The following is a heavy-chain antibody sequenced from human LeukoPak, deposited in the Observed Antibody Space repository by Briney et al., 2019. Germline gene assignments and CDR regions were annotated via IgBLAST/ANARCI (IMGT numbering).Heavy chain of an antibody. CDR1: GFTFSIYW. J-gene: IGHJ6*03. V-gene: IGHV3-7*03. D-gene: IGHD1-26*01. CDR3: AKKVGARVYYYYYMDV. Sequence: PGGSLRLSCAASGFTFSIYWMSWFRQAPGKGLEWVAHIKKDGSEKNYVDSVKGRFTISSDNTKNSVYLQMNSLRAEDTAVYYCAKKVGARVYYYYYMDVWGKGTTVTVSS. CDR2: IKKDGSEK.